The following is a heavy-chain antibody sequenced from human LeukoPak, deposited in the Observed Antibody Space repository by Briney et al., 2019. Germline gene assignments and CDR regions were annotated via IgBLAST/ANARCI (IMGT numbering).Heavy chain of an antibody. Sequence: GGSLRLSCAASGFTFSSYWMSWVRQAPGKGLEWVANIKQDGSEKNCLDSVKGRFTISRDNAKNSLYLQMNSLRAEDTAVYYCARVGSGYNHGWIDYWGQGTLVTVSS. V-gene: IGHV3-7*01. J-gene: IGHJ4*02. CDR2: IKQDGSEK. CDR3: ARVGSGYNHGWIDY. CDR1: GFTFSSYW. D-gene: IGHD5-18*01.